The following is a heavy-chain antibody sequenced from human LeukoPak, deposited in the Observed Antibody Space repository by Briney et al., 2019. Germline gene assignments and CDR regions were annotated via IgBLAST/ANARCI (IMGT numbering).Heavy chain of an antibody. J-gene: IGHJ5*02. CDR1: GYTFTYYG. CDR2: IINHNGNT. V-gene: IGHV1-18*01. CDR3: ASGAGYYYDSSGFYYRWFDP. Sequence: ASLKVSCKASGYTFTYYGITWVRQAPGQGLEWMGWIINHNGNTSYAQKLQGRVTMTTDTSTSTAYMELRSLRSDDTAVYYCASGAGYYYDSSGFYYRWFDPWGQGTLVIVSS. D-gene: IGHD3-22*01.